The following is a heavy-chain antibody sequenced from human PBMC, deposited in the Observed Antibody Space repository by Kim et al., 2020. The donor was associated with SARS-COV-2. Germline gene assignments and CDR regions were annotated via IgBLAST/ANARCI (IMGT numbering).Heavy chain of an antibody. D-gene: IGHD3-9*01. CDR3: AREPTDILTGYNQGVY. V-gene: IGHV3-21*04. CDR2: ISSSSSYI. Sequence: GGSLRLSCAASGFTFSSYSMNWVRQAPGKGLEWVSSISSSSSYIYYADSVKGRFTISRDNAKNSLYLQMNSLRAEDTAVYYCAREPTDILTGYNQGVYWGQGTLVTVSS. CDR1: GFTFSSYS. J-gene: IGHJ4*02.